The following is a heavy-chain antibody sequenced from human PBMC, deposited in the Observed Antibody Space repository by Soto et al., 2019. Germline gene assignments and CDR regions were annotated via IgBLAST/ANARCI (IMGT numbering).Heavy chain of an antibody. Sequence: PSETLSLTCSVSGGSINSYYWSWIRQPPGKGLEWIGYIYYSGNTNYNPSLKSRVTISVDTSKNQFSLKLSSISAADTAVYYCARHSTGAKWIQFDYWGQGTLVTVSS. CDR1: GGSINSYY. J-gene: IGHJ4*02. CDR3: ARHSTGAKWIQFDY. D-gene: IGHD5-18*01. CDR2: IYYSGNT. V-gene: IGHV4-59*08.